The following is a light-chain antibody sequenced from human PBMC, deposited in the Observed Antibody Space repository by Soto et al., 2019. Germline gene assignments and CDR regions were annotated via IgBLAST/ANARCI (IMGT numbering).Light chain of an antibody. V-gene: IGKV3-11*01. CDR2: DAF. J-gene: IGKJ5*01. CDR1: QTVGIY. Sequence: DIVLPRSPATLSLSPGACCTLYCGARQTVGIYLAWYQQKPGQAPRLLIYDAFNRATGVPARFRGSGSGTDFTLTISRLAPEDFSVYYCQQRDKWPITFGQGTRLEIK. CDR3: QQRDKWPIT.